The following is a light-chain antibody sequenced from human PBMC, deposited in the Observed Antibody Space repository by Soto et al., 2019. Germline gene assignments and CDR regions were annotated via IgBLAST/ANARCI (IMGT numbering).Light chain of an antibody. Sequence: DIVMTQSPDSLPVSLGERATINCKSSQSLLSSRDNKNYFAWYQERPGQPPKLLISWASTRESGVPDRISGSGSGTDFTLTISSLQAEDVAVYYCQQCYSAPLTFGGGTKVEIK. V-gene: IGKV4-1*01. CDR1: QSLLSSRDNKNY. CDR3: QQCYSAPLT. J-gene: IGKJ4*01. CDR2: WAS.